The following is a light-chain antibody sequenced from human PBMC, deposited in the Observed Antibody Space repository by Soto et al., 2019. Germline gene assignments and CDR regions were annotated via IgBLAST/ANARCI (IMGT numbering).Light chain of an antibody. J-gene: IGLJ2*01. CDR2: DVS. V-gene: IGLV2-14*01. CDR3: SSYTSSTTPVV. CDR1: XXXXGCYNY. Sequence: QSVLTQPASVSGSXXXSXXXXXXGXXXXXGCYNYISWNQQHPCKAPKLIIYDVSNRPSGVSNRVSGSKSGNTASLTISGLQAEDEADYYCSSYTSSTTPVVFGGGTKLTVL.